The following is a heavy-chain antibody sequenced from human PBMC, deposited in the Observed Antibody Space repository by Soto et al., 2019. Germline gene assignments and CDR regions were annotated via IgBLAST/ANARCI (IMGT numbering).Heavy chain of an antibody. CDR1: GGSISSGDYY. D-gene: IGHD3-9*01. J-gene: IGHJ4*02. CDR3: ARADYDILTGPYYFAY. Sequence: QVQLQESGPGLVKPSQTLSLTCTVSGGSISSGDYYWSWIRQPPGKGLEWIGYIYYSGSTYYNPYLKRRVTIAVVTSKNQFSLKVSSVTAADTAVYYCARADYDILTGPYYFAYWGQGTLVTVSS. CDR2: IYYSGST. V-gene: IGHV4-30-4*01.